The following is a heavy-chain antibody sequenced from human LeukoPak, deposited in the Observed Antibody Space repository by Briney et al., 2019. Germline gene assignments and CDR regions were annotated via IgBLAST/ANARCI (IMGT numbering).Heavy chain of an antibody. CDR1: GGSISSSSYY. V-gene: IGHV4-39*01. CDR3: ARRGAAAIDP. Sequence: SETLSLTCTVSGGSISSSSYYWGWIRQPPGKGLEWIGSIYYSGCTYYNPSLKSRVTISVDTSKNQFSLKLSSVTAADTAVYYCARRGAAAIDPWGQGTLVTVSS. CDR2: IYYSGCT. D-gene: IGHD6-13*01. J-gene: IGHJ5*02.